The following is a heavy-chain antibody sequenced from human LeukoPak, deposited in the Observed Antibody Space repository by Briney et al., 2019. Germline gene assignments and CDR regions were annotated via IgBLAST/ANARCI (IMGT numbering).Heavy chain of an antibody. CDR1: GFTFSSYG. Sequence: GGSLRLSCAASGFTFSSYGMHWVRQAPGKGLEWVAIIWSDGSNEVYADSVKGRFTISRDNSKNTLYLQMNSLRAEDTAVYYCARDQAMTYDFWSGYSPGAFDIWGQGTMVTVSS. CDR2: IWSDGSNE. CDR3: ARDQAMTYDFWSGYSPGAFDI. D-gene: IGHD3-3*01. V-gene: IGHV3-33*01. J-gene: IGHJ3*02.